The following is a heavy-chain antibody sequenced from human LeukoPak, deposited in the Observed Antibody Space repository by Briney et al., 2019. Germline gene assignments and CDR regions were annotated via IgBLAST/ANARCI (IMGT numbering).Heavy chain of an antibody. J-gene: IGHJ4*02. V-gene: IGHV3-23*01. D-gene: IGHD3-22*01. CDR2: INDSGGST. Sequence: GGSLRLSCAASGFTFSSYAMTWVRQAPGKGLEWVSTINDSGGSTYYADSVKGRFTISRDNSKNTLYLQMDSLRAEDTAVYYCAKYYYDSKGYRIDYWGQGTLVTVSS. CDR1: GFTFSSYA. CDR3: AKYYYDSKGYRIDY.